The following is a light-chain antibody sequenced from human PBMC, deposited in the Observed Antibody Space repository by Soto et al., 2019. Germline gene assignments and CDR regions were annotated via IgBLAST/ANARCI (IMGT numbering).Light chain of an antibody. CDR2: DAS. J-gene: IGKJ5*01. Sequence: EVVLTQSPANLSLSPGAGATLSCWASQPVSDKLAWYQQKPGQAPRLLIYDASNRATGIPARFSGSGYGTDFTLTISSLEPEDFAVYSCQQRSNWPITFGQGTRLEIK. V-gene: IGKV3-11*01. CDR3: QQRSNWPIT. CDR1: QPVSDK.